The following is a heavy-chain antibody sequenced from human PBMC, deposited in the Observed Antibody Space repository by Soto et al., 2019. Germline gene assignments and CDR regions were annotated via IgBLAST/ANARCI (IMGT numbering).Heavy chain of an antibody. V-gene: IGHV4-34*02. CDR2: INSSGSA. Sequence: QVQLQQWGAGLLKPSETLSLTCAVSGGSFIGYYWTWIRQPPGMGLEWIGEINSSGSANYNSSLKNRLIISIDTSKTQFSLKLSSVTAADTAVYYCARGTMGLLDSLDSWGQGTLVTVSS. J-gene: IGHJ4*02. D-gene: IGHD2-15*01. CDR1: GGSFIGYY. CDR3: ARGTMGLLDSLDS.